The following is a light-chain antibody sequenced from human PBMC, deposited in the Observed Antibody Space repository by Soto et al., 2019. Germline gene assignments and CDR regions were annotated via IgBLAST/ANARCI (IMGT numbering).Light chain of an antibody. V-gene: IGLV2-14*01. CDR2: EVA. CDR1: GSDIGTYNF. CDR3: SSYTNTGTLVV. J-gene: IGLJ3*02. Sequence: QSVLTQPASVSGSPGQSITISCSGSGSDIGTYNFVSWYQHHPGRAPKLIISEVANRPSGVSDRFSGSKSGSLASLTISGLQADDEAVYYCSSYTNTGTLVVFGVGTK.